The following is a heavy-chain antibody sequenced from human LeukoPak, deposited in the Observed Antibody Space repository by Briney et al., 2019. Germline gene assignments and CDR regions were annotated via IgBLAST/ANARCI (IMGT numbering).Heavy chain of an antibody. Sequence: GGSLTLSCAASGFTFSNAWMNWVRQAPGKGLEWVGRIKSKTDGGTKDYVAPVKGRFTISRDDSKNTLYLQVNSLNTEDTAVYYCTTGNWGSFSYWGRGTLVTVSS. CDR1: GFTFSNAW. J-gene: IGHJ4*02. CDR2: IKSKTDGGTK. CDR3: TTGNWGSFSY. D-gene: IGHD7-27*01. V-gene: IGHV3-15*01.